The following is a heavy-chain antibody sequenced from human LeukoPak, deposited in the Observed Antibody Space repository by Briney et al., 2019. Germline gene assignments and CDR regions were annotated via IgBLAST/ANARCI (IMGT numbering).Heavy chain of an antibody. CDR3: ARGDTYYDILTGYYSPPYFDY. Sequence: PSETLSLTCAVYGGSFSGYYWSWIRQPPGKGLEWIGYIYYSGSTNYNPSLKSRVTISVDTSKNQFSLKLSSVTAADTAVYYCARGDTYYDILTGYYSPPYFDYWGQGTLVTVSS. D-gene: IGHD3-9*01. J-gene: IGHJ4*02. V-gene: IGHV4-59*01. CDR1: GGSFSGYY. CDR2: IYYSGST.